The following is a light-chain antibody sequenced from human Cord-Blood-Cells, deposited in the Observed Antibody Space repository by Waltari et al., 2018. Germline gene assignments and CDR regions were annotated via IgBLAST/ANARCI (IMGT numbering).Light chain of an antibody. CDR3: QQYNSFTWT. V-gene: IGKV1-5*03. CDR2: KAS. CDR1: QSISSW. J-gene: IGKJ1*01. Sequence: DIQMTQSPSTLSASVGDRVTITCRASQSISSWLAWYQQKPGKAPKLLIYKASSLESGVPSRFSGSGSGTEFTLTISSLQPDDFATYYCQQYNSFTWTFGQGP.